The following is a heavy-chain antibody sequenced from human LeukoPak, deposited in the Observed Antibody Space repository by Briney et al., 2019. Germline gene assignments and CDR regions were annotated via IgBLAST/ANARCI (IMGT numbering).Heavy chain of an antibody. CDR1: GFTFSSHA. D-gene: IGHD1-26*01. V-gene: IGHV3-23*01. CDR2: ISGSGDST. Sequence: PGGSLRLSCAASGFTFSSHAMSWVRQAPGKGLEWVSTISGSGDSTNYADSVKGRFTISRDNSKNTLYLQMSSLGADDTAMYYCAKLIVGARSLFDFRGQGILVTVSS. J-gene: IGHJ4*02. CDR3: AKLIVGARSLFDF.